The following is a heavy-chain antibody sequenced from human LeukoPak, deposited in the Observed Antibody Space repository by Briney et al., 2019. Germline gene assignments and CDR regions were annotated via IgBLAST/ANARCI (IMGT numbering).Heavy chain of an antibody. CDR2: INHSGST. V-gene: IGHV4-34*01. CDR3: EGVSERPNDWIDP. Sequence: PSETLSLTCAVYGGSFGGYYRSWIRQPPGKGLEWIGEINHSGSTNYNPSLKSRVTISVDTSKNQFSLKLSSVTAADTAVYYCEGVSERPNDWIDPWGQGTLVTVSS. J-gene: IGHJ5*02. CDR1: GGSFGGYY.